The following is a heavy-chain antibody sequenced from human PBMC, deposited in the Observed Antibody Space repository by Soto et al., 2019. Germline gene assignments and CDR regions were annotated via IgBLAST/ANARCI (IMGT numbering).Heavy chain of an antibody. V-gene: IGHV1-2*04. CDR3: GGGGGGGELGG. CDR1: GYTFTGYY. D-gene: IGHD1-26*01. Sequence: QVQLVQSGAEVKKPGASVKVSCKASGYTFTGYYMHWVRQAPGQGLEWMGWINPNSGGTNYAQKFRGWVPRTRTTPTSTAYVGGGGLGSAAAAVYYGGGGGGGGELGGWGQGTLVTVSS. J-gene: IGHJ4*02. CDR2: INPNSGGT.